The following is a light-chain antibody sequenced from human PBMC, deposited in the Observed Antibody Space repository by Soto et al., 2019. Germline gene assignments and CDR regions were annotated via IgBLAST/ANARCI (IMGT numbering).Light chain of an antibody. CDR1: QSVSSSY. V-gene: IGKV3-20*01. Sequence: EIVLTQSPGTLSLSPGERATLSCRASQSVSSSYLAWYQQKPGQAPRLLIYGASSRATGIPDRFSDSGSGTDFTLTISRLEPEDFAVYYCQQYGSSLPTFGQGTKVEIK. J-gene: IGKJ1*01. CDR3: QQYGSSLPT. CDR2: GAS.